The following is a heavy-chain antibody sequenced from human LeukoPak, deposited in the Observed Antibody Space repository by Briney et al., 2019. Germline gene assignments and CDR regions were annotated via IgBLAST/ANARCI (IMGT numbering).Heavy chain of an antibody. Sequence: GESLKISCKGSGYSFTNYWIGWVRQMPGKGLEWMGIIYPDDSDTRYSPSFQGLVTISADKSISTAYLQWDSLKASDTAMYYCARQRRVDSATPGHFDYWGQGTLVTVSS. CDR3: ARQRRVDSATPGHFDY. D-gene: IGHD2-15*01. CDR2: IYPDDSDT. CDR1: GYSFTNYW. V-gene: IGHV5-51*01. J-gene: IGHJ4*02.